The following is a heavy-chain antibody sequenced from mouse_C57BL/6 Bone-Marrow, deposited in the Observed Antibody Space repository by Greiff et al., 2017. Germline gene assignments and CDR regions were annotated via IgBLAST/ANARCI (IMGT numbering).Heavy chain of an antibody. V-gene: IGHV1-64*01. CDR3: AIYYDYGACFAY. J-gene: IGHJ3*01. CDR1: GYTFTSYW. Sequence: QVQLQQPGAELVKPGASVKLSCKASGYTFTSYWMHWVKQRPGQGLEWIGMIHPNSGSTNYNEKFKSKATLTVDKSSSTSYMQLRSLTSEDSAVYYCAIYYDYGACFAYWGQGTLVTVSA. CDR2: IHPNSGST. D-gene: IGHD2-4*01.